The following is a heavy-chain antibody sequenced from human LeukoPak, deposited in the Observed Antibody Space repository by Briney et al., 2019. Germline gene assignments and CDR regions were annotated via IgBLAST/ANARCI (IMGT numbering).Heavy chain of an antibody. CDR2: ISYDGSNK. V-gene: IGHV3-30*04. CDR1: GFTFSSYA. CDR3: ARGGGITMIVIRSFYFDY. D-gene: IGHD3-22*01. J-gene: IGHJ4*02. Sequence: GGSLRLSCAASGFTFSSYAMHWVRQAPGKGLEWVAVISYDGSNKYYADSVKGRFTISRDNSKNTLYLQMNSLRAEDTAVYYCARGGGITMIVIRSFYFDYWGQGTLVTVSS.